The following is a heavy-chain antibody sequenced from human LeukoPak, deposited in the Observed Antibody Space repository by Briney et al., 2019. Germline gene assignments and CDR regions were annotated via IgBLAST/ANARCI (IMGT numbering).Heavy chain of an antibody. V-gene: IGHV3-13*01. D-gene: IGHD2-15*01. CDR3: AKVRLGYRSGGSCSRGGTPMDV. J-gene: IGHJ6*03. CDR2: IGIAGDT. CDR1: GFTFSSYD. Sequence: GGSLRLSCAASGFTFSSYDMHWVRQATGKSLEWVSAIGIAGDTYYPGSVKGRFTISRENAKNSLYLQMNSLRAEDTAVYYCAKVRLGYRSGGSCSRGGTPMDVWGKGTTVTISS.